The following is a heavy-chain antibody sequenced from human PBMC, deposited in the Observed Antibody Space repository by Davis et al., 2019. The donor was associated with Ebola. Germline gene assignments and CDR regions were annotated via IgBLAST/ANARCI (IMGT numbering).Heavy chain of an antibody. CDR2: IYHSGST. J-gene: IGHJ5*02. Sequence: SETLSLTCAVSGGSISSGGYSWSWIRQPPGKGLEWTGYIYHSGSTYYNPSLKSRVTISVDRSKNQFSLKLSSVTAADTAVYYCATLMTTVTTGWFDPWGQGTLVTVSS. D-gene: IGHD4-17*01. CDR3: ATLMTTVTTGWFDP. V-gene: IGHV4-30-2*01. CDR1: GGSISSGGYS.